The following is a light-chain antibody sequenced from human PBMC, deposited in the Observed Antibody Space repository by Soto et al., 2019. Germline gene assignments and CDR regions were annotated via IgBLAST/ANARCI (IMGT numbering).Light chain of an antibody. Sequence: DIQMTQSPSSLSASVGDSVTITCRASQRISTYLNWYQQKPGKAPNLLIYAAYSLQSGVPSRFSGSGSGTVFTLNIGSLQPEDFANYYCQQSYSTPRTFGQGTKLEI. J-gene: IGKJ2*01. CDR2: AAY. CDR3: QQSYSTPRT. CDR1: QRISTY. V-gene: IGKV1-39*01.